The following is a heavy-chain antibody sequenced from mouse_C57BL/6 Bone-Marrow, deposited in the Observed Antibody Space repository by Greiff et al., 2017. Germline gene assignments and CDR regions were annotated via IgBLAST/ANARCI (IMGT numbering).Heavy chain of an antibody. Sequence: QVQLQQPGAELVKPGASVKLSCKASGYTFTSYWMHWVKQRPGQGLEWIGMIHPNSGSTNYNEKFKSKATLTVDKSSSTAYMQLSSLTSEDSAVYYCARKKIESYYGYDYYAMDYWGQGTSVTVSS. V-gene: IGHV1-64*01. D-gene: IGHD2-2*01. CDR3: ARKKIESYYGYDYYAMDY. J-gene: IGHJ4*01. CDR1: GYTFTSYW. CDR2: IHPNSGST.